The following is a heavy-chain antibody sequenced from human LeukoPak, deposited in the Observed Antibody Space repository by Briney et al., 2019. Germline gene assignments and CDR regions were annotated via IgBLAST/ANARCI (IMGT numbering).Heavy chain of an antibody. CDR2: IYYSGST. CDR3: ARAPLLRFFYYFDY. D-gene: IGHD3-3*01. J-gene: IGHJ4*02. V-gene: IGHV4-30-4*08. CDR1: GGSISSGDYY. Sequence: SETLSLTCTVSGGSISSGDYYWSWIRQPPGKGLEWIGYIYYSGSTYYNPSPKSRVTISVDTSKNQFSLKLSSVTAADTAVYYCARAPLLRFFYYFDYWGQGTLVTVSS.